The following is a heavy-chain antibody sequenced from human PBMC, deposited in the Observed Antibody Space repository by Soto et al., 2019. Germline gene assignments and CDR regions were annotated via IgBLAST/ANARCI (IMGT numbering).Heavy chain of an antibody. CDR3: AKDCSGGSCYSQAFDI. Sequence: PGGSLRLSCAASGFTFSDYGMHWVRQAPGKGLEWVSAISGSGGSTYYADSVKGRFTISRDNSKNTLYLQMNSLRAEDTAVYYCAKDCSGGSCYSQAFDIWGQGTMVTVSS. D-gene: IGHD2-15*01. CDR2: ISGSGGST. V-gene: IGHV3-23*01. CDR1: GFTFSDYG. J-gene: IGHJ3*02.